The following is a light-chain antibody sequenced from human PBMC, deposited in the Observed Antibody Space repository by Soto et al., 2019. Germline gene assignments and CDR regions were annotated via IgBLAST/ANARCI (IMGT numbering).Light chain of an antibody. J-gene: IGKJ3*01. Sequence: DIQMTQSPSTLSASVGDRVTITCRASQSISSWLAWYQQKPGKAPKLLIYKASSLESGVPSRFSRSGSGTEFTLTISRLQPDDFATYYYQHYNSYPITFGPGTKVDIK. CDR2: KAS. CDR1: QSISSW. V-gene: IGKV1-5*03. CDR3: QHYNSYPIT.